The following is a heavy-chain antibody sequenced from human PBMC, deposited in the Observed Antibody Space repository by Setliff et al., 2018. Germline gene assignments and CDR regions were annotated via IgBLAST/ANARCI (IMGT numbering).Heavy chain of an antibody. CDR1: GFAFSTYA. CDR2: INQDGGGE. D-gene: IGHD3-10*01. V-gene: IGHV3-7*01. CDR3: ARDRDDGSSFAEYFQH. Sequence: GGSLRLSCAASGFAFSTYAMHWVRQAPGKGLEWVASINQDGGGESYVDSVKGRFTISRDNAKNSLYLQMNSLRAEDTAVYYCARDRDDGSSFAEYFQHWGQGTLVTVSS. J-gene: IGHJ1*01.